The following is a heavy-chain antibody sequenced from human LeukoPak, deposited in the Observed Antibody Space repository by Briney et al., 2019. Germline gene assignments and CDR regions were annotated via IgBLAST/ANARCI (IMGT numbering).Heavy chain of an antibody. CDR3: ARDEAATGNYYYGMDV. Sequence: SETLSLTCTVSGGSISSGDYYWSWIRQPPGKGLEWIGYIYYSGSTYYNPSLKSRATISVDTSKNQFSLKLSSVTAADTAVYYCARDEAATGNYYYGMDVWGQGTTVTVSS. V-gene: IGHV4-30-4*01. CDR2: IYYSGST. D-gene: IGHD1-14*01. J-gene: IGHJ6*02. CDR1: GGSISSGDYY.